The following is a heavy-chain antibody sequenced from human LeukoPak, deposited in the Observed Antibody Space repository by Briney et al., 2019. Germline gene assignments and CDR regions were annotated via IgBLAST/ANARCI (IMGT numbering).Heavy chain of an antibody. CDR3: AKDLSNWNYRGGDS. V-gene: IGHV3-23*01. Sequence: GGSLRISCAASGFTFRSYAMNWVRQAPGKGLEWVSAISSSGSNTYYADSVKGRFTISRDNSKNTLYLQMRSLRAEDTAVYYCAKDLSNWNYRGGDSWGQGTLVTVSS. CDR2: ISSSGSNT. J-gene: IGHJ4*02. D-gene: IGHD1-7*01. CDR1: GFTFRSYA.